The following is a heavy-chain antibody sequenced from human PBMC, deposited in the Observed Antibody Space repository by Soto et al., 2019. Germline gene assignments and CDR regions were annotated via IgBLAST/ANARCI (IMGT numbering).Heavy chain of an antibody. CDR3: AAQREYSSSWY. J-gene: IGHJ4*02. CDR1: RFTFDDYA. D-gene: IGHD6-13*01. Sequence: VQLVESGGDLVQPGRSLRLSCAASRFTFDDYAMHWVRQAPGKGLEWVSGISWNSGSIGYADSVKGRFTISRDNAKNSLYLQMNSLRAEDTALYYCAAQREYSSSWYWGQGTLVTVSS. V-gene: IGHV3-9*01. CDR2: ISWNSGSI.